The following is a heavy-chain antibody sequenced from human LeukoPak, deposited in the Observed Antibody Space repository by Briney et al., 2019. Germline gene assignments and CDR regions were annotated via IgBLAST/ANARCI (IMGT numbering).Heavy chain of an antibody. V-gene: IGHV3-74*01. J-gene: IGHJ4*02. D-gene: IGHD3-3*01. CDR3: ARARITIFGVVTRFDY. Sequence: GGSLRLSCAASGFTFSSYWMHWVRQAPGKGLVWVSRINSDGSSTSYADSVKGRFTISRDNAKNTLYLQMNSLRAEDTAVYYCARARITIFGVVTRFDYWGQGTLVTVSS. CDR1: GFTFSSYW. CDR2: INSDGSST.